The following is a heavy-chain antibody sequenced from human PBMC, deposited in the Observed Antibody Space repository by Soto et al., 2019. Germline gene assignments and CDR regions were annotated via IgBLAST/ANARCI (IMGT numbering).Heavy chain of an antibody. J-gene: IGHJ3*01. CDR3: ARPTKGGAYDL. Sequence: QVQLQESGPGLVKVSETLSLTCIVSGGSISSYYWSWIRQPPGKGLEWIGYIYYSGSTDYNPSLKRRVTISVDTSKNQFSLRLSSVTAADTAVYYCARPTKGGAYDLWGQGTMVTVSS. V-gene: IGHV4-59*08. CDR2: IYYSGST. CDR1: GGSISSYY.